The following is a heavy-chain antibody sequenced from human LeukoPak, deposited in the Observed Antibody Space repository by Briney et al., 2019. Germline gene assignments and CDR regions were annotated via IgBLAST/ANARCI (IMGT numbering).Heavy chain of an antibody. D-gene: IGHD6-6*01. CDR1: GFTFSSYA. Sequence: GGSLRLSCAASGFTFSSYAMSWVRQAPGKGLEWVSAISGSGGSTYYADSVKGRFTISRDNSKNTLYLQMNSLRAEDTAVYYCAKVLAARYYYYYMDVWGKGTTVTASS. V-gene: IGHV3-23*01. CDR2: ISGSGGST. J-gene: IGHJ6*03. CDR3: AKVLAARYYYYYMDV.